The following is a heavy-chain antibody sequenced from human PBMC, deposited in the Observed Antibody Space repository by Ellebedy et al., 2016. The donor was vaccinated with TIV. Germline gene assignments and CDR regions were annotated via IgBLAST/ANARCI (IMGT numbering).Heavy chain of an antibody. CDR1: GFSFSNYW. V-gene: IGHV3-7*03. D-gene: IGHD1-26*01. CDR2: INQDGSEE. Sequence: GESLKISCEASGFSFSNYWMTWVRQAPGKGLEWVANINQDGSEEQYVDSVKGRFTISRDNAKNSLYLQMSSLRAEDTAVYYCARDPAGRTWGAFDLWGQGTMATVSS. CDR3: ARDPAGRTWGAFDL. J-gene: IGHJ3*01.